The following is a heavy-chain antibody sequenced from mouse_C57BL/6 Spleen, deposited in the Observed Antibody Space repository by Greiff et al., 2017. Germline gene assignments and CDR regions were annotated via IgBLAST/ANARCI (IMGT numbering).Heavy chain of an antibody. Sequence: DVQLVESGGDLVKPGGSLKLSCAASGFTFSSYGMSWVRQTPDKRLEWVATISSGGSYTYYPDSVKGRFTISRDNAKNTLYLQMSSLKSEDTAMYYCARRRDSYFDYWGQGTTLTVSS. CDR3: ARRRDSYFDY. J-gene: IGHJ2*01. CDR1: GFTFSSYG. V-gene: IGHV5-6*01. CDR2: ISSGGSYT.